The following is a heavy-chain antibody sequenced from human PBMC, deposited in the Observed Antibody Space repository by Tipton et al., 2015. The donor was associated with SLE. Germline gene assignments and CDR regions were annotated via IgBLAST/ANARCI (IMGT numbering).Heavy chain of an antibody. V-gene: IGHV1-69*06. CDR1: GGTFSNYA. Sequence: QLVQSGAEVKKPGSSVKVSCKASGGTFSNYAISWVRQAPGQGLEWMGGIIPIFGTANYAQKFQGRVTMTTDTSTSTTYMELRSPRSDDTAIYYCARECSGTGCLDYWGQGTLVTVSS. CDR3: ARECSGTGCLDY. J-gene: IGHJ4*02. D-gene: IGHD2-2*01. CDR2: IIPIFGTA.